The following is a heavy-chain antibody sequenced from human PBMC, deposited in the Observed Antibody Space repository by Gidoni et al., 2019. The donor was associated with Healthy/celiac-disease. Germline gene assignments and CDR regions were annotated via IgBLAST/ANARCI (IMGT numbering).Heavy chain of an antibody. CDR2: ISSNGGST. Sequence: EVQLVESGGGLVQPGGSLRLSCSASGFTFSSYAMHWVRQAPGKGLEYVSAISSNGGSTYYADSVKGRFTISRDNSKNTLYLQMSSLRAEDTAVYYCVKGGGSQAIYYYYGMDVWGQGTTVTVSS. V-gene: IGHV3-64D*06. D-gene: IGHD2-15*01. CDR3: VKGGGSQAIYYYYGMDV. CDR1: GFTFSSYA. J-gene: IGHJ6*02.